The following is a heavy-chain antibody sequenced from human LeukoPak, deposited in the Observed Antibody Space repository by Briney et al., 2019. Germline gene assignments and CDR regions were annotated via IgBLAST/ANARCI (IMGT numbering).Heavy chain of an antibody. Sequence: SETLSLTCAVYGGSFSGYYWSWIRQPPGKGLEWIGEINISGSTNYKPSLKSRVTISGDTSKNQFSLKLSSVTAADTAVYYCARGDCSYASCYHIGAFDIWGQGTMVTVSS. CDR1: GGSFSGYY. CDR3: ARGDCSYASCYHIGAFDI. V-gene: IGHV4-34*01. J-gene: IGHJ3*02. D-gene: IGHD2-2*01. CDR2: INISGST.